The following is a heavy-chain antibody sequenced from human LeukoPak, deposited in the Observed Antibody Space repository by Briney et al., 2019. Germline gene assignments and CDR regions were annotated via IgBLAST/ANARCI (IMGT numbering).Heavy chain of an antibody. CDR1: GFTFSSYA. D-gene: IGHD4-17*01. Sequence: SGGSLRLSCAASGFTFSSYAMSWVRQAPGKGPEWVSLISGDGTRTYYADSVKGRFTISRDNSKNSLYLQMNSLRTADTALYYCAKVPDYGDFIFDYRGQGTLVTVSS. CDR2: ISGDGTRT. CDR3: AKVPDYGDFIFDY. V-gene: IGHV3-43*02. J-gene: IGHJ4*02.